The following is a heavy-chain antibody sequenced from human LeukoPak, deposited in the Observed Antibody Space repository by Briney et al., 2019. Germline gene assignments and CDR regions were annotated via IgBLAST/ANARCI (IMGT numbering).Heavy chain of an antibody. V-gene: IGHV1-69*13. CDR3: ARGPRNWNYVWAWFDP. CDR1: GGTFSNYA. J-gene: IGHJ5*02. D-gene: IGHD1-7*01. CDR2: IIPIFGTA. Sequence: ASVKVSCKASGGTFSNYAISWVRQAPGQGLEWMGGIIPIFGTANYAQKFQGRVTITADESTSTAYMELSSLRSEDTAVYYCARGPRNWNYVWAWFDPWGQGTLVTVSS.